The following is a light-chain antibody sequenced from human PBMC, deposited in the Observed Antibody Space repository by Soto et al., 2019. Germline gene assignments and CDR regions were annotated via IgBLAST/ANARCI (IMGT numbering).Light chain of an antibody. J-gene: IGKJ1*01. CDR2: GAS. V-gene: IGKV3-20*01. CDR3: QQYGSSPRT. CDR1: QSLSSSY. Sequence: EIVLTQSPGTLSLSPGERAPLSCRASQSLSSSYLAWYQQKPGQAPRLLIYGASSRATGIPDRFSGSGSGTDFTLTISRLEPEDSAVYYCQQYGSSPRTCGQGTKVEIK.